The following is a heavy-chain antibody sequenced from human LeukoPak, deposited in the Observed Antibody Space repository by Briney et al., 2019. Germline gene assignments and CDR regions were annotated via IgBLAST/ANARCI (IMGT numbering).Heavy chain of an antibody. CDR3: ARGSGYYDSSGYYNDY. CDR1: GFTFSSYG. V-gene: IGHV3-48*04. Sequence: GGSLRLSCAASGFTFSSYGMHWVCQAPGKGLEWVSYISSSSSTIYYADSVKGRFTISRDNAKNSLYLQMNSLRVEDTAVYYCARGSGYYDSSGYYNDYWGQGTLVTVSS. CDR2: ISSSSSTI. D-gene: IGHD3-22*01. J-gene: IGHJ4*02.